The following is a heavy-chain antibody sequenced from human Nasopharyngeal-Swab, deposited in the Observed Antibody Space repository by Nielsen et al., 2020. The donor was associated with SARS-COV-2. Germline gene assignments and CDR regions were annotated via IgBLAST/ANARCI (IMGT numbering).Heavy chain of an antibody. J-gene: IGHJ3*02. V-gene: IGHV4-39*07. CDR1: GGSISSSTYY. CDR2: INYSGST. CDR3: AGDMGGRDGYNLRAFDI. Sequence: SETLSLTCTVSGGSISSSTYYWGWIRQPPGKGLEWIGSINYSGSTYYNPSLKSRVTISVDASKNQFSLKLSSVTAADTAVYYCAGDMGGRDGYNLRAFDIWGQGTMVTVSS. D-gene: IGHD5-24*01.